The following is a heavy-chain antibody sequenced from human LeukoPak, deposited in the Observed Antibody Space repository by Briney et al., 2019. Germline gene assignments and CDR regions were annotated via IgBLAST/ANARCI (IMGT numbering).Heavy chain of an antibody. J-gene: IGHJ3*02. CDR2: ISTGGDRA. V-gene: IGHV3-23*01. CDR3: AADCSSPSCYGQSAFDI. Sequence: PGGSLRLSCAASGITFSNYPMDWVRQAPGKGLEWVSAISTGGDRAYYADSVKGRFTTSRDNSRNTLYLQLNSLRVEDTAIYYCAADCSSPSCYGQSAFDIWGQGTMVTVAS. D-gene: IGHD2-2*01. CDR1: GITFSNYP.